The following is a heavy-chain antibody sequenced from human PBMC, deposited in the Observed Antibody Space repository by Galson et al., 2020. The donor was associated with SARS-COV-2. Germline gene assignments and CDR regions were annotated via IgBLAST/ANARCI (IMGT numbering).Heavy chain of an antibody. CDR2: IKEDESEK. CDR3: ARDYFYNYGGYGAYAY. V-gene: IGHV3-7*01. Sequence: TGGSLSLSCAGSGFAFSTYWMSWVRQAPGKGLEWVANIKEDESEKYYVDSVKGRFTISRDNAKNSVYLQMNSLRAEDTAVYYCARDYFYNYGGYGAYAYWGQGTLVTVSS. CDR1: GFAFSTYW. D-gene: IGHD4-17*01. J-gene: IGHJ4*02.